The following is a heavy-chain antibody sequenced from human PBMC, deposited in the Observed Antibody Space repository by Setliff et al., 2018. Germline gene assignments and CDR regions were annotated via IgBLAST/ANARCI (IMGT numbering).Heavy chain of an antibody. CDR1: GYTFSSYA. CDR3: ARAHFPGSGYSYYYYYMDV. CDR2: ISAYNGRT. Sequence: ASVKVSCKASGYTFSSYAISWVRQAPGQGLEWMGWISAYNGRTNYAEKFHARVTMTTDTATSTAYMELRSLRSDDTAVYYCARAHFPGSGYSYYYYYMDVWGKGTTVTVSS. J-gene: IGHJ6*03. V-gene: IGHV1-18*01. D-gene: IGHD5-12*01.